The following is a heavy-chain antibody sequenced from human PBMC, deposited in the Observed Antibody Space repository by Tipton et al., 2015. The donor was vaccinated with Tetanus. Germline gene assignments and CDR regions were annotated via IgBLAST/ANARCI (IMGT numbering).Heavy chain of an antibody. V-gene: IGHV4-31*03. CDR3: ARLYGSTWSDYGAFDI. J-gene: IGHJ3*02. Sequence: TLSLTCTVSGASINSGGYYWTWIRQRLGKGLEWIGYRYYTGSTYYTPYLRSRVTISFDTSQNQFSLNLTSVTAADTAVYYCARLYGSTWSDYGAFDIWGRGTLVTVSS. CDR1: GASINSGGYY. D-gene: IGHD3-16*01. CDR2: RYYTGST.